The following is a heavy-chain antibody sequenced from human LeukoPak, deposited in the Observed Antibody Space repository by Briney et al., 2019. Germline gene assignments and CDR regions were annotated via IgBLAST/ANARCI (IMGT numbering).Heavy chain of an antibody. J-gene: IGHJ4*02. CDR1: GGSLSSGSYY. CDR3: ARDGHDYSNYNYFDY. CDR2: IYTSGST. V-gene: IGHV4-61*02. Sequence: SQTLSLTCTVSGGSLSSGSYYWSWIRQPAGKGLEWIGRIYTSGSTNYNPSLKSRVTISVDTSKNQFSLKLSSVTAADTAVYYCARDGHDYSNYNYFDYWGQGTLVTVSS. D-gene: IGHD4-11*01.